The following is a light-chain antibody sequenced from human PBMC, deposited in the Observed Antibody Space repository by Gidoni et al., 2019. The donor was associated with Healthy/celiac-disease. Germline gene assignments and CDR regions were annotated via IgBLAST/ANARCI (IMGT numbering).Light chain of an antibody. J-gene: IGLJ2*01. CDR2: DVS. Sequence: QSALTQPRSVSGSPGQSVTISCTGTSSDVGGYNYVSWYQQHPGKAHKLMIYDVSKRPSGVPDRFSGSKSGNTASLTISGLQAEDEADYYCCSYAGSYTFDVVFGGGTKLTVL. CDR1: SSDVGGYNY. CDR3: CSYAGSYTFDVV. V-gene: IGLV2-11*01.